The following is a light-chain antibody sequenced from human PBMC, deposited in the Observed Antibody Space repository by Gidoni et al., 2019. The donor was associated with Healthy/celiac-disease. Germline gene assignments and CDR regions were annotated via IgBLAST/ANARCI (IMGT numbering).Light chain of an antibody. Sequence: QSVLTQPPSVSVAPGQSVTISCTGSSSNIGAGYDVHWYQQLPGTAPKLLIYGNSNRPSGVPDRFSGSKSGTSASLAITGLQAEDEADYYCQSYDSSLSVWVFGGGTKLTVL. V-gene: IGLV1-40*01. J-gene: IGLJ3*02. CDR1: SSNIGAGYD. CDR2: GNS. CDR3: QSYDSSLSVWV.